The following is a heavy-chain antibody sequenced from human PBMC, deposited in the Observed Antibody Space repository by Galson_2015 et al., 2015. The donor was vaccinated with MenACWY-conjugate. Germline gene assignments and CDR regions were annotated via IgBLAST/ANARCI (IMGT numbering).Heavy chain of an antibody. J-gene: IGHJ6*02. V-gene: IGHV4-59*01. Sequence: WFRQPPGKGLEWIAYIRDTGSTNYNPSLKSRVTISVDTSKNQFSLKLSSVTAADTAVYSCARGHYGMDVWGQGTTVTASS. CDR2: IRDTGST. CDR3: ARGHYGMDV.